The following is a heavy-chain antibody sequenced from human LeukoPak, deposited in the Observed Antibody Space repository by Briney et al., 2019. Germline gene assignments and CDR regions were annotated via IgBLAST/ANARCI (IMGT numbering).Heavy chain of an antibody. CDR1: GGTFSSYA. D-gene: IGHD6-25*01. CDR2: INPNSGGT. V-gene: IGHV1-2*02. J-gene: IGHJ3*02. CDR3: AREGSSGAFDI. Sequence: GASVKVSCKASGGTFSSYAISWVRQAPGQGLEWMGWINPNSGGTNYAQKFQGRVTMTRDTSISTAYMELSRLRSDDTAVYYCAREGSSGAFDIWGQGTMVTVSS.